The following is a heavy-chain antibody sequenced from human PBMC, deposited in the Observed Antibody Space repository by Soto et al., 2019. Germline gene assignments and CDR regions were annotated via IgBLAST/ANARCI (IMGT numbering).Heavy chain of an antibody. Sequence: QVQLVESGGGVVQPGRSLRLSCAASGFTFSSYAMHWVRQAPGKGLEWVAVISYDGSNKYYADSVKGRFTISRDNYKNTLYLQMNSLRAEDTAVYYCARERIAARPGYYYYYGMDVWGQGTTVTVSS. V-gene: IGHV3-30-3*01. CDR1: GFTFSSYA. CDR2: ISYDGSNK. CDR3: ARERIAARPGYYYYYGMDV. D-gene: IGHD6-6*01. J-gene: IGHJ6*02.